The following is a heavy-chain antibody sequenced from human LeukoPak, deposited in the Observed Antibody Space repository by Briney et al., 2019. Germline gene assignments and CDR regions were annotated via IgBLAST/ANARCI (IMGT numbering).Heavy chain of an antibody. CDR1: GFTFSNYR. V-gene: IGHV3-21*01. J-gene: IGHJ4*02. Sequence: GGSLRLSCAASGFTFSNYRMNWVRQAPGKGLEWVSSISSSSSYIYYADSVKGRITISRDNAKNSLYLQMNSLRVEDTAVYYCARDKDVYFDYWGQGTLVTVSS. CDR3: ARDKDVYFDY. CDR2: ISSSSSYI.